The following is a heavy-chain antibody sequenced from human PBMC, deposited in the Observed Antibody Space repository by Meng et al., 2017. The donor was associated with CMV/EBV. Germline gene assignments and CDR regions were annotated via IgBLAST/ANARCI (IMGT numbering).Heavy chain of an antibody. V-gene: IGHV3-73*01. CDR1: GFTFSDST. CDR3: VAPSCSSTTCYAADF. Sequence: GESLKISCAASGFTFSDSTMHWVRQASGKGLEWGGHIRNKANNYATAYAASVKGRFTISRDDSSSTTYLQLSSVKADDTAVYYCVAPSCSSTTCYAADFWGQGTLVTVSS. CDR2: IRNKANNYAT. D-gene: IGHD2-2*01. J-gene: IGHJ4*02.